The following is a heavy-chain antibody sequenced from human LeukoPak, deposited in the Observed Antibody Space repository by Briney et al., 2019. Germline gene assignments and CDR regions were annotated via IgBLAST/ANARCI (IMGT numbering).Heavy chain of an antibody. Sequence: GGSLRLSCAGSGFTFSSHWMNWVRQAPGKGLEWVASIKDDGSERHFLDSVDGRFAISRDNAKNSLYLQMSSLRAEDTAVYYCARRGITISGVLVYHYSGLDVWGQGTTVTVSS. CDR2: IKDDGSER. D-gene: IGHD3-3*01. CDR1: GFTFSSHW. V-gene: IGHV3-7*02. J-gene: IGHJ6*02. CDR3: ARRGITISGVLVYHYSGLDV.